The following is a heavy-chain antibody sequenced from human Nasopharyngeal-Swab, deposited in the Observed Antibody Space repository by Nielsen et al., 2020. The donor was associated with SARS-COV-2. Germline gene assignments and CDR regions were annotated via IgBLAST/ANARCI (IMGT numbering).Heavy chain of an antibody. J-gene: IGHJ5*02. CDR1: GGSISSGDYY. CDR2: IYYSGST. CDR3: AMTYYDILTGLNWFDP. Sequence: LRLSCTVSGGSISSGDYYWSWIRQPPGKGLEWIGYIYYSGSTYYNPSLKSRVTISVDTSKNQFSLKLSSVTAADTAVYYCAMTYYDILTGLNWFDPWGQGTLVTVSS. D-gene: IGHD3-9*01. V-gene: IGHV4-30-4*01.